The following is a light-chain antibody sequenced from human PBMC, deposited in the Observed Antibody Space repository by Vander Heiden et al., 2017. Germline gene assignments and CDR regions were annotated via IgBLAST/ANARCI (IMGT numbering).Light chain of an antibody. CDR3: QQYNSYSYT. V-gene: IGKV1-5*03. CDR1: QSISSW. CDR2: KAS. J-gene: IGKJ2*01. Sequence: DIQMPQSPSTLSASVGGRLPITCRASQSISSWLAWYQQKPGKAPKLLIYKASSLESGVPSRFSGSGSGTEFTLTISSLQPDDFATYYCQQYNSYSYTFGQGTKLEIK.